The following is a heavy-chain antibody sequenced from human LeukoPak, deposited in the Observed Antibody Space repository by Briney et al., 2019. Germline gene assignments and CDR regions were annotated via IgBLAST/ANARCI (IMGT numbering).Heavy chain of an antibody. CDR3: AKKIPFAS. D-gene: IGHD2-21*01. CDR1: GFTFSSDT. Sequence: GGCLRLSCAASGFTFSSDTISWVRQAAGKGLGWVSSISYSGGKTCYAHSVRGRLTISRANSKNTLYLQMNSLRAEDTALYYCAKKIPFASWGEGPPVTVSS. CDR2: ISYSGGKT. J-gene: IGHJ4*02. V-gene: IGHV3-23*01.